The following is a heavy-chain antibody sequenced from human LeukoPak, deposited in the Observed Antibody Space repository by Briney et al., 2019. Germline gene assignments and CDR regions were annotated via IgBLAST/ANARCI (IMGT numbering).Heavy chain of an antibody. CDR3: ARWGLWFGELRDPDAHYGMDV. J-gene: IGHJ6*02. CDR2: IYYSGST. CDR1: GGSISSYY. V-gene: IGHV4-59*01. D-gene: IGHD3-10*01. Sequence: SETPSLTCTVSGGSISSYYWSWIRQPPGKGLEWIGYIYYSGSTNYNPSLKSRVTISVDTSKNQFSLKLSSVTAADTAVYYCARWGLWFGELRDPDAHYGMDVWGQGTTVTVSS.